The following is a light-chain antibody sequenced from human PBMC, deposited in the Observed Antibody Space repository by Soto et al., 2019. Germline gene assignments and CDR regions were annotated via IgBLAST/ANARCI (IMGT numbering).Light chain of an antibody. CDR1: DDINNY. Sequence: DIQMTQSPSSLSASVGDRVTIACQASDDINNYLSWCQQKPGKAPKLLIYDASKLEAEVPSRFSGSGSGADFTFTITSLQAEDTATYFCQEYDDLPYTFGHGTKLEIK. V-gene: IGKV1-33*01. J-gene: IGKJ2*01. CDR3: QEYDDLPYT. CDR2: DAS.